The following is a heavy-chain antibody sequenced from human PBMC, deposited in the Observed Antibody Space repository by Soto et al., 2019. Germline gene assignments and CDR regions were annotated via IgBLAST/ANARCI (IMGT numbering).Heavy chain of an antibody. D-gene: IGHD3-10*01. J-gene: IGHJ4*02. V-gene: IGHV4-39*01. Sequence: QLQLQESGPGLVKPSETLSLTCTVSVGSISSSSYYWGWLRQPPGKGLEWIGRIYYSGSTYYNPSLKSRVTISVDTSKNRFSLKLSAVAAADTAVYYCASYASYYYGSGSSLDYWGQGTLVTVSS. CDR1: VGSISSSSYY. CDR3: ASYASYYYGSGSSLDY. CDR2: IYYSGST.